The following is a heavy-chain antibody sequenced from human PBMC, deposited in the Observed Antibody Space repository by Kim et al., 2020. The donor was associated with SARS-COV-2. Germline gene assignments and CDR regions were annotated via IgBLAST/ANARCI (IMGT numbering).Heavy chain of an antibody. Sequence: LKSRVTISVDTSKNQFSLKLSSVTAADTAVYYCAREVIYYYDSSGYFFDYWGQGTLVTVSS. V-gene: IGHV4-31*02. D-gene: IGHD3-22*01. J-gene: IGHJ4*02. CDR3: AREVIYYYDSSGYFFDY.